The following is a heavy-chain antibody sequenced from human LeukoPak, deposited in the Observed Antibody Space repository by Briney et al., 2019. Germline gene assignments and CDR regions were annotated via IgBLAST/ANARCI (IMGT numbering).Heavy chain of an antibody. CDR2: IYYSGST. CDR1: GGSISSGDYY. Sequence: SETLSLTCTVSGGSISSGDYYWSWTRQPPGKGLEWIGYIYYSGSTYYNPSLKSRVTISVDTSKNQFSLKLSSVTAADTAVYYCARRGSIAARQHYYYMDVWGKGTTVTVSS. D-gene: IGHD6-6*01. J-gene: IGHJ6*03. CDR3: ARRGSIAARQHYYYMDV. V-gene: IGHV4-30-4*01.